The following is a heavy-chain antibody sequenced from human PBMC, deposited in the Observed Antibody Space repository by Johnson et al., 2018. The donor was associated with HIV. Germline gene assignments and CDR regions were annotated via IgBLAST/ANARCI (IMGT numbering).Heavy chain of an antibody. J-gene: IGHJ3*02. Sequence: QVQLVESGGGVVQPGRSLRLSCAASGFTFRSYGMHWVRQAPGKGLEWVAVISYDGSNKYYADSVEGRFTISRVNSKNTLYLQMNSLTPEDTAVYYCAKEGGIRRVAWELRAYSFDIWGQGTMVTVSS. CDR1: GFTFRSYG. V-gene: IGHV3-30*18. D-gene: IGHD1-26*01. CDR3: AKEGGIRRVAWELRAYSFDI. CDR2: ISYDGSNK.